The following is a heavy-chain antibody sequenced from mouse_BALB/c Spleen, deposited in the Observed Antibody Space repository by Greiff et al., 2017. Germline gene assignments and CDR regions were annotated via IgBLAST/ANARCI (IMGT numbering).Heavy chain of an antibody. Sequence: LMESGGGLVKPGGSLKLSCAASGFPFSSYAMSWVRQTPEKRLEWVATISSGGSYTYYPDSVKGRFTISRDNAKNTLYLQMSSLRSEDTAMYYCARQKTGTYWYFDVWGAGTTVTVSS. CDR1: GFPFSSYA. CDR2: ISSGGSYT. V-gene: IGHV5-9-3*01. D-gene: IGHD4-1*01. J-gene: IGHJ1*01. CDR3: ARQKTGTYWYFDV.